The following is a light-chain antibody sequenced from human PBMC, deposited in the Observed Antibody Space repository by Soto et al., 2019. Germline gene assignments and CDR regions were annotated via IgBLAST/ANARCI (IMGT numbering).Light chain of an antibody. V-gene: IGKV3-15*01. J-gene: IGKJ2*01. Sequence: IVMTLSPATLSVSPGERATLSCRASQTISSDLAWYQQTPGQAPRLLVYGASTRATGIPGRFSGSGSGLEFTLTISSLQSEDSAFYFCQQYNRWPGTFGQGTKVDIK. CDR3: QQYNRWPGT. CDR2: GAS. CDR1: QTISSD.